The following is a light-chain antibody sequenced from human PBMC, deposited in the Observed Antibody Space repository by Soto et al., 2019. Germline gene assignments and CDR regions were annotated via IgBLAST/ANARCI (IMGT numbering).Light chain of an antibody. CDR2: GAS. V-gene: IGKV1-33*01. Sequence: DIQMTQSPSSLSASVGDRVIITCQATQAINNYLNWYQQKPGKAPNLLIYGASKLETGVPSRFSGSGSGTDFTSTITSLQPEDVATDYCQQYDGLPITFGQGTRLEIK. CDR3: QQYDGLPIT. CDR1: QAINNY. J-gene: IGKJ5*01.